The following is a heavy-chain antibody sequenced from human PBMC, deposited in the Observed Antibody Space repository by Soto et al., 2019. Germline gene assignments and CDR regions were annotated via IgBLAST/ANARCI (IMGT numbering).Heavy chain of an antibody. CDR3: ASLQGLYSSTWYYFDY. Sequence: PSETLSLTCTVSGGSISSGDYYWSWIRQPPGKGLEWIGYIYYSGSTYYKPSLKSRVTISVDTSKNQFSLKLGSVTAADTAVYYCASLQGLYSSTWYYFDYWGQGTLVTVSS. CDR1: GGSISSGDYY. D-gene: IGHD6-13*01. J-gene: IGHJ4*02. V-gene: IGHV4-30-4*01. CDR2: IYYSGST.